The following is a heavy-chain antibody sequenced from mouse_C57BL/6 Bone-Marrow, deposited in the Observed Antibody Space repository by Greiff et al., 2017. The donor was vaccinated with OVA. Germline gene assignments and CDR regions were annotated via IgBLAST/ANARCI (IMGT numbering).Heavy chain of an antibody. Sequence: QVQLQQPGAELVRPGSSVKLSCKASGYTFTSYWMHWVKPRPIQGLDWIGNIDPSDSETHSNQKFKDQATLTVDNSSSTAFMLLISLTSEVAVVYYGASFGVRAFAYWGQGTLVTVSS. J-gene: IGHJ3*01. CDR1: GYTFTSYW. V-gene: IGHV1-52*01. CDR3: ASFGVRAFAY. CDR2: IDPSDSET. D-gene: IGHD5-1*01.